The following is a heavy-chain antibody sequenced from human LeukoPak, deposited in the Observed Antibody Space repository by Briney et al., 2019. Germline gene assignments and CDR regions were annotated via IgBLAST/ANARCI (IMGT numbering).Heavy chain of an antibody. CDR2: IRYDGSNK. Sequence: PVRSLRLSCAASGFTFSSYGMHWVRQAPGKGLEWVAFIRYDGSNKYYADSVKGRFTISRDNSKNALYLQMNSLRAEDTAVYYCAKATPPLYYYYMDVWGKGTTVTVSS. CDR3: AKATPPLYYYYMDV. J-gene: IGHJ6*03. CDR1: GFTFSSYG. V-gene: IGHV3-30*02.